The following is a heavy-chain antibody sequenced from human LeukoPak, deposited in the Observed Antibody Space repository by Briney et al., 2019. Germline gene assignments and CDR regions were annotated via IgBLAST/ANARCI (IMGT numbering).Heavy chain of an antibody. J-gene: IGHJ4*02. CDR2: IGSKANSYAT. CDR3: TSPRDGYNYD. D-gene: IGHD5-24*01. V-gene: IGHV3-73*01. CDR1: GFTFSGSA. Sequence: GGSLRLSCAASGFTFSGSAMHWVRQASGKGLEWVGRIGSKANSYATAYAASVKGRFTISRDDSKNTAYLQMNSLKTEDTAVYYCTSPRDGYNYDWGQGTLVTVSS.